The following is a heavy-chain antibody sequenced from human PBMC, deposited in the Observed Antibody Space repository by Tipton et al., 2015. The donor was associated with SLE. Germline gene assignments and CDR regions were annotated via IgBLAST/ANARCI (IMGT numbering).Heavy chain of an antibody. CDR3: ARDAAAVSNWFDP. J-gene: IGHJ5*02. CDR2: ISAYNGKT. CDR1: GYTFTDFG. D-gene: IGHD6-13*01. V-gene: IGHV1-18*01. Sequence: QLVQSGAEVKKPGASVTVSCQASGYTFTDFGVTWVRQAPGQGLEWVGWISAYNGKTNYAQMVEGRVTMSTDTSTNKAFMELRSLRSEDTAVYYCARDAAAVSNWFDPWGQGTLVTVSS.